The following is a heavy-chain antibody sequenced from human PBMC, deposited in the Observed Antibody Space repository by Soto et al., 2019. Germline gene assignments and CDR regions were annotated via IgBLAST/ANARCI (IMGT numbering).Heavy chain of an antibody. CDR1: GYSFTSYW. J-gene: IGHJ3*02. D-gene: IGHD6-13*01. CDR3: ARHTEYSSSWYWVDI. Sequence: LGESLKISCKGSGYSFTSYWISWVRQMPGKGLEWMGRIDPSDSYTNYSPSFQGHVTISADKSISTAYLQWSSLKASDTAMYYCARHTEYSSSWYWVDIWGQGTMVTVSS. CDR2: IDPSDSYT. V-gene: IGHV5-10-1*01.